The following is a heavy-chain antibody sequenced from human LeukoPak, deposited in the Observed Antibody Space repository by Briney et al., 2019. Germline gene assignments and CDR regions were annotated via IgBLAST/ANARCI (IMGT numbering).Heavy chain of an antibody. D-gene: IGHD6-13*01. CDR3: ARADSSSWHWGLLDP. J-gene: IGHJ5*02. Sequence: PGGSLRLSCAASGFTFSDYYMSWIRQAPGKGLEWVSYISSSGSTIYYADSVKGRFTISRDNAKNSLYLQMNSLRAEDTAVYYCARADSSSWHWGLLDPWGQGTLVTVSS. CDR1: GFTFSDYY. CDR2: ISSSGSTI. V-gene: IGHV3-11*01.